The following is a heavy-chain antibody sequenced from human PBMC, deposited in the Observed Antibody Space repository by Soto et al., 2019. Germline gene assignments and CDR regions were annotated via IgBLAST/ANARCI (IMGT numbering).Heavy chain of an antibody. CDR3: ARRASSWYHYYYYGMDV. Sequence: GGSLRLSCAASGFTFSSYGMHWVRQAPGKGLEWVAVISYDGSNKYYADSVKGRFTISRDNSKNTPYLQTNSLRAEDTAMYYCARRASSWYHYYYYGMDVWGQGTTVTVS. D-gene: IGHD6-13*01. CDR2: ISYDGSNK. CDR1: GFTFSSYG. J-gene: IGHJ6*02. V-gene: IGHV3-30*03.